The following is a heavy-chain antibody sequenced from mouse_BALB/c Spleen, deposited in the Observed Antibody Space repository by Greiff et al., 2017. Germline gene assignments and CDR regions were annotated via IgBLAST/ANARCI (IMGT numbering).Heavy chain of an antibody. CDR1: GFTFSSFG. CDR2: ISSGSSTI. Sequence: EVKLMESGGGLVQPGGSRKLSCAASGFTFSSFGMHWVRQAPEKGLEWVAYISSGSSTIYYADTVKGRFTISRDNPKNTLFLQMTSLRSEDTAMYYCARSGGYYDSSFAYWGQGTLVTVSA. D-gene: IGHD1-1*01. J-gene: IGHJ3*01. CDR3: ARSGGYYDSSFAY. V-gene: IGHV5-17*02.